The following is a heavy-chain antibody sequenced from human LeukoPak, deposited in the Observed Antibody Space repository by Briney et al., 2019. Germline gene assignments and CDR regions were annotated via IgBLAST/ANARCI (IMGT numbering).Heavy chain of an antibody. J-gene: IGHJ4*02. CDR2: ISYDGSNK. CDR1: GFTFSTYA. D-gene: IGHD3-3*01. Sequence: GGSLRLSCAASGFTFSTYAMTWVRQAPGKGLEWVAVISYDGSNKYYADSVKGRFTISRDNSKNTLYLQMNSLRAEDAAVYYCAKGDFWSGYPHYFDYWGQGTLVTVSS. CDR3: AKGDFWSGYPHYFDY. V-gene: IGHV3-30*18.